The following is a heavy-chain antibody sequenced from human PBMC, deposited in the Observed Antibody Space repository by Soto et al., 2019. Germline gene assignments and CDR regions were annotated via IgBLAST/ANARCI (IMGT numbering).Heavy chain of an antibody. Sequence: EVQLVESGGGLVQPGGSLRLSCAASGFTVSSNYMSWVRQAPGKGLEWVSVIYSGGSTYYADSVKGRFTISRDNSXXTLDIQKKSLRAEGRAVYYCARDDRMMPTGGYFDLWGRGTLVTVSS. V-gene: IGHV3-66*01. CDR1: GFTVSSNY. CDR2: IYSGGST. J-gene: IGHJ2*01. D-gene: IGHD4-17*01. CDR3: ARDDRMMPTGGYFDL.